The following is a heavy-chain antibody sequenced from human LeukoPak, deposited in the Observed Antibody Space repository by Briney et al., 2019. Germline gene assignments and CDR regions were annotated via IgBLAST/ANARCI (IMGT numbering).Heavy chain of an antibody. Sequence: PGGSLRLSCAVSGFTVSSKYMGWVRQAPGKGLEWVSVIYSSGSTYYVDSVKGRFTTSRDSSKNTLYLEMNSLRAEDTAVYYCARGLVPRHSIYTSFDYWGQGTLVTVSS. CDR1: GFTVSSKY. D-gene: IGHD3-16*02. CDR3: ARGLVPRHSIYTSFDY. V-gene: IGHV3-66*02. J-gene: IGHJ4*02. CDR2: IYSSGST.